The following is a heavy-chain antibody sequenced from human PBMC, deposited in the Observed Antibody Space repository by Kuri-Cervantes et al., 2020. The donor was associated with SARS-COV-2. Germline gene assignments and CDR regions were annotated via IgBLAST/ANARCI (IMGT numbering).Heavy chain of an antibody. J-gene: IGHJ4*02. CDR2: ISSGSSYI. CDR3: ARELYHYGLGKYYPDY. CDR1: GFSFRNYN. Sequence: LSLTCAASGFSFRNYNMNWVRQAPGKGLEWVSAISSGSSYIYYADSMKGRFTMSRDNAKNSVHLQMNSLRAEDTAVYFCARELYHYGLGKYYPDYWGQGTLVTVSS. V-gene: IGHV3-21*01. D-gene: IGHD3-10*01.